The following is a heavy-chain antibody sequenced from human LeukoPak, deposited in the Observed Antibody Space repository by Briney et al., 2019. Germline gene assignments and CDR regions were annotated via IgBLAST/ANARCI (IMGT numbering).Heavy chain of an antibody. J-gene: IGHJ2*01. CDR3: ARLVTINAVTTARYWYFDL. CDR2: SYYSGST. V-gene: IGHV4-39*01. Sequence: PSETLSLTCTVSSRSISSSSYYWGWIRQPPGKGLEWFGRSYYSGSTYYNPSLKSRVTISVDTSKNQCSLKLSSVTAADTAVYFCARLVTINAVTTARYWYFDLWGRGTLVTVSS. D-gene: IGHD4-17*01. CDR1: SRSISSSSYY.